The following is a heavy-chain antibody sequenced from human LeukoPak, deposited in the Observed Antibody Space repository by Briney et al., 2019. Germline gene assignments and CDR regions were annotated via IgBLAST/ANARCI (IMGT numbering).Heavy chain of an antibody. J-gene: IGHJ4*02. CDR2: IYYSGST. CDR3: ARARGGDGYNPFDY. D-gene: IGHD5-24*01. V-gene: IGHV4-61*08. CDR1: GGSISSGDYY. Sequence: SETLSLTCTVSGGSISSGDYYWSWIRQPPGKGLEWIGHIYYSGSTNYNPSLKSRVTISVDTSKNQFSLKLSSVTAADTAVYYCARARGGDGYNPFDYWGQGTLVTVSS.